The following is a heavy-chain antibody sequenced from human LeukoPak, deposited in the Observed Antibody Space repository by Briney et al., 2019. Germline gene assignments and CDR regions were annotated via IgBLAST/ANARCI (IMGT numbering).Heavy chain of an antibody. V-gene: IGHV4-4*07. CDR1: GGSISSYY. Sequence: SETLSLTCTVSGGSISSYYWSWIRQPAGKGLEWIGRIYTSGSTNYNPSLKSRVTMSVDTSKNQFSLKLSSVTAADTAVYYCARWHGSGSYYNGGHDYWGQGTLVTVSS. J-gene: IGHJ4*02. CDR3: ARWHGSGSYYNGGHDY. D-gene: IGHD3-10*01. CDR2: IYTSGST.